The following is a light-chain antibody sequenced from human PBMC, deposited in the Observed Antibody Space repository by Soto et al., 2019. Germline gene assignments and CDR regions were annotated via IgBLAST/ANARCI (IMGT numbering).Light chain of an antibody. J-gene: IGLJ3*02. V-gene: IGLV1-40*01. Sequence: QSVLTQPPSGSGAPGQKVTISCTGHSSNLGAGYDVHWYQQLPGAAPKLVIFGNRNRPSGVPERFSGSKSGTSASLAITGLQAEDEDDYYCQAYDYSLTASVFGGGTKVTVL. CDR3: QAYDYSLTASV. CDR1: SSNLGAGYD. CDR2: GNR.